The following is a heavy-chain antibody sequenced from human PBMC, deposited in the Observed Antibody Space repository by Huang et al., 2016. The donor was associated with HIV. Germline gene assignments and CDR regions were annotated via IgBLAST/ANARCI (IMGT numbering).Heavy chain of an antibody. J-gene: IGHJ4*02. Sequence: QVQLHQWGAGLLKPSETLSLPCAVDGASFSGYYWTWIRQPPGKGLEWMGQINHTRNTSYTPYLKSRVTMSVDTSKKQFALKVDSVTAAETAIYYCARRVGVIGPSLDYWAQGTLVTVSS. D-gene: IGHD2-15*01. V-gene: IGHV4-34*01. CDR1: GASFSGYY. CDR3: ARRVGVIGPSLDY. CDR2: INHTRNT.